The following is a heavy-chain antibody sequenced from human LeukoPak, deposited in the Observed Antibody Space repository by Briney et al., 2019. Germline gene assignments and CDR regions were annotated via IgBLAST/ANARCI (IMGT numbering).Heavy chain of an antibody. D-gene: IGHD1-26*01. CDR2: IYSSGST. CDR3: AGQGSGGRAFDI. V-gene: IGHV4-59*08. Sequence: SETLSLTCTVSGGSINNYYWSWIRQPPGKGLEWIGYIYSSGSTNSNPSLKSRVTISVDTSKSQFSLKMTSVTAADTAVYYCAGQGSGGRAFDIWGQGTMVTVSS. CDR1: GGSINNYY. J-gene: IGHJ3*02.